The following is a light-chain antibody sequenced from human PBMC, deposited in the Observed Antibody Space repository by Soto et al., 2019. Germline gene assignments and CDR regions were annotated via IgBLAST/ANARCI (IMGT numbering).Light chain of an antibody. V-gene: IGKV3-15*01. CDR2: GAS. CDR3: QQYLNWPRT. J-gene: IGKJ1*01. Sequence: EIVMTQSPATLSVSPGERVTLSCRASQSVSSGLAWYQQKPGQAPRLLIFGASTRATGIPARFSGSGSGTEFTLTISSLQSEDFAVYYCQQYLNWPRTFGQGTKVDIK. CDR1: QSVSSG.